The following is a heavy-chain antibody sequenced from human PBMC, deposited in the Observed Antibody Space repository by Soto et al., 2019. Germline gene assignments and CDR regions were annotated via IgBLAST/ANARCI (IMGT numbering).Heavy chain of an antibody. CDR1: GFTFSSYA. Sequence: GGSLRLSCAASGFTFSSYAMSWVRQAPGKGLEWVSAISGSGGSTYYADSVKGRFTISRDNSKNTLYLQMNSLRAEDTAVYYCAKDRSGSYYLGYYYYYGMDVWGQGTTVTVSS. V-gene: IGHV3-23*01. CDR3: AKDRSGSYYLGYYYYYGMDV. J-gene: IGHJ6*02. D-gene: IGHD1-26*01. CDR2: ISGSGGST.